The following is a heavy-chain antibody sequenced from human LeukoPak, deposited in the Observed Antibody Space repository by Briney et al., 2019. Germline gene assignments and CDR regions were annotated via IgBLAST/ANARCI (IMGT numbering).Heavy chain of an antibody. Sequence: PGGSLRLSCAASGFTFRSYGMHWVRQAPGKGLEWVAVISYDGSNKYYADSVKGRFTISRDNSKNTLYLQTNSLRAEDTAVYYCAKVPGDIVVVVAATLPNYYGMDVWGQGTTVTVSS. J-gene: IGHJ6*02. V-gene: IGHV3-30*18. D-gene: IGHD2-15*01. CDR1: GFTFRSYG. CDR2: ISYDGSNK. CDR3: AKVPGDIVVVVAATLPNYYGMDV.